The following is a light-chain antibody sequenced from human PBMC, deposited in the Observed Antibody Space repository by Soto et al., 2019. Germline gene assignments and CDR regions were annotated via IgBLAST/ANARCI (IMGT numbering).Light chain of an antibody. V-gene: IGLV2-14*01. CDR2: GVR. CDR1: PNDIGNYDY. CDR3: RSFASSPLYV. J-gene: IGLJ1*01. Sequence: QSVLTQPTSVSVSPGQSIAISCTGNPNDIGNYDYGSWYRQHPGKAPRLLIFGVRYLLPGISWRFPCLKSVPAASLTVSGLQPEDEADYYCRSFASSPLYVFGPGTKVNVL.